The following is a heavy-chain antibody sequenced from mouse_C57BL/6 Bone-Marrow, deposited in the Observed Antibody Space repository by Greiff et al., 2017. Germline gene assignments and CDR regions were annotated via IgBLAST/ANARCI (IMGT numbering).Heavy chain of an antibody. D-gene: IGHD1-1*01. Sequence: EVNVVESGGGLVQPGGSLKLSCAASGFTFSDYGMAWVRQAPRKGPEWVAFISNLAYSIYYADTVTGRFTISRENAKNTLYLEMSSLRSEDTAMYYCARHNYYGSSSWYFDVWGTGTTVTVSS. J-gene: IGHJ1*03. CDR1: GFTFSDYG. V-gene: IGHV5-15*01. CDR3: ARHNYYGSSSWYFDV. CDR2: ISNLAYSI.